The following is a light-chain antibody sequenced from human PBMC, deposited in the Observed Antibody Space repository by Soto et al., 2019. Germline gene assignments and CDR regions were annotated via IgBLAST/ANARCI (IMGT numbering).Light chain of an antibody. CDR1: SSDVGGYRF. V-gene: IGLV2-8*01. CDR3: SSYAGRTLYV. J-gene: IGLJ1*01. CDR2: QVT. Sequence: QSVLTQPPSASGSPGQSVTISCTGTSSDVGGYRFVSWYQQHPGKAPKLIIYQVTKRPPGVPARFSGSKSGNTASLTVSGLQAEDDADYYCSSYAGRTLYVFGTGTQLTVL.